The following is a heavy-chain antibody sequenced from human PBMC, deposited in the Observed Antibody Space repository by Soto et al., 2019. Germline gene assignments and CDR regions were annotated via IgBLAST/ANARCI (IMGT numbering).Heavy chain of an antibody. CDR3: ARGGYCSGGSCYSNFDY. V-gene: IGHV1-46*03. D-gene: IGHD2-15*01. CDR1: GYAFTSYY. Sequence: VSVKVSCKASGYAFTSYYMHWVRQAPGQGLEWMGIINPSGGSTSYAQKFQGRVTMTRDTSTSTVYMELSSLRSEDTAVYYCARGGYCSGGSCYSNFDYWGQGTLVTVSS. J-gene: IGHJ4*02. CDR2: INPSGGST.